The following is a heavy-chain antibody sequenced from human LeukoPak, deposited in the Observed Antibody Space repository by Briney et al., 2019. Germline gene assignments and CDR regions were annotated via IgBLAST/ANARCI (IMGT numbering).Heavy chain of an antibody. J-gene: IGHJ3*02. CDR1: GGTFSSYA. CDR3: AGERLGYCSSTSCYNQVYYNRSGYILSAFDI. V-gene: IGHV1-69*13. D-gene: IGHD2-2*02. CDR2: ITPIFGTA. Sequence: GASVKVSCKASGGTFSSYAISWVRQAPGQGLEWMGGITPIFGTANYAQKFQGRVTITADESTSTAYMELSSLRSEDTAVYYCAGERLGYCSSTSCYNQVYYNRSGYILSAFDIWGQGTMVTVSS.